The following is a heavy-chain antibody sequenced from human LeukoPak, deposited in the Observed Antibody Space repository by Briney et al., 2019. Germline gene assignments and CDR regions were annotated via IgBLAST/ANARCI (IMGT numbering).Heavy chain of an antibody. D-gene: IGHD6-13*01. J-gene: IGHJ4*02. CDR1: GFTFSSYA. CDR2: IRVSGST. Sequence: GGSLRLSCTTSGFTFSSYALSWVRQAPGKGLEWVSGIRVSGSTYYPDSVTGRFTISRDNSKNTLYLQMNSLRAEDTAVYYCAKEGYSSSWYGIDYWGQGTLVTVSS. V-gene: IGHV3-23*01. CDR3: AKEGYSSSWYGIDY.